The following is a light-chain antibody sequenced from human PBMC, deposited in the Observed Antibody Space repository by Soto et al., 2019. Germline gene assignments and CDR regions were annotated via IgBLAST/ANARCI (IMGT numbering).Light chain of an antibody. CDR1: SSDIGRYNY. CDR2: DVS. CDR3: SCLSTTSTPFV. V-gene: IGLV2-14*03. J-gene: IGLJ1*01. Sequence: QSALSQPASMSGSPGQSITIPCTGASSDIGRYNYVSWYQHHPGKAPKLLLSDVSIRPSGLSDRFSASKAGNTASLTISGLQPEDEAFYYCSCLSTTSTPFVFGTGTKLTVL.